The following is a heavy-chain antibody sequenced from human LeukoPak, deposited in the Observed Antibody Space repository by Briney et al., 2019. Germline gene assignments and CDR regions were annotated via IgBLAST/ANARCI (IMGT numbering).Heavy chain of an antibody. D-gene: IGHD3-3*01. Sequence: SVKVSCKASGGTFSSYAISWVRQAPGQGLEWMGRIIPILGIANYAQKFQGRVTITADKSTSTAYMELSSLRSEDTAVYYCARVFRPSLTVFIIRGAFDIWGQGTMVTVSS. CDR3: ARVFRPSLTVFIIRGAFDI. V-gene: IGHV1-69*04. CDR2: IIPILGIA. J-gene: IGHJ3*02. CDR1: GGTFSSYA.